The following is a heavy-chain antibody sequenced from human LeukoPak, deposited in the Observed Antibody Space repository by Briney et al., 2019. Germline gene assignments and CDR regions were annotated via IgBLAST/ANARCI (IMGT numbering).Heavy chain of an antibody. CDR1: GFPFSSYL. D-gene: IGHD6-13*01. Sequence: GGSLRLSCAASGFPFSSYLMTWVRQAPGKGLEWVANIKPDGTTKFYVDSVKGRFTISRDNALNSLYLQMNSLRAEDTAIYYCARSIPYGTTWYGRSDYWGQGTLVTVSS. CDR3: ARSIPYGTTWYGRSDY. J-gene: IGHJ4*02. V-gene: IGHV3-7*03. CDR2: IKPDGTTK.